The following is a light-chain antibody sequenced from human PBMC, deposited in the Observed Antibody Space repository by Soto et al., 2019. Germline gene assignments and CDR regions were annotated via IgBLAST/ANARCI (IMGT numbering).Light chain of an antibody. J-gene: IGKJ3*01. CDR3: QQRSNWPEFT. V-gene: IGKV3-11*01. Sequence: ELVLTHSPATLSLSPGERATLSCRASQSVSSQLAWYQQKPGQAPRLLIYDASNRATGIPARFSGSGSGTDFTLTISSLEPEDFAVYYCQQRSNWPEFTFGPGTKVDIK. CDR2: DAS. CDR1: QSVSSQ.